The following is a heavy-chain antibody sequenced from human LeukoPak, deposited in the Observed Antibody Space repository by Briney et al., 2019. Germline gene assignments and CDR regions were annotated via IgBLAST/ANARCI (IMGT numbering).Heavy chain of an antibody. CDR1: EFSVGSNY. Sequence: GGSLRLSCAASEFSVGSNYMTWVRQAPGKGLEWVSLIYSGGSTYYADSVKGRFTISRDNSKNTLYLQMNSLRAEDTAVYYCAKVRDYVWGSYRKHYFDYWGQGTLVTVSS. CDR2: IYSGGST. V-gene: IGHV3-66*01. J-gene: IGHJ4*02. D-gene: IGHD3-16*02. CDR3: AKVRDYVWGSYRKHYFDY.